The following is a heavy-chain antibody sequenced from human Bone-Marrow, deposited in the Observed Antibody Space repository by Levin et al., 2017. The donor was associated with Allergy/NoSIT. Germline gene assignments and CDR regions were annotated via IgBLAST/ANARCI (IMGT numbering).Heavy chain of an antibody. Sequence: GGSLRLSCEASGFTFSSFGMHWVRQAPGKGLEWVAVISNDGSNTYYADSVEGRFTISRDNSKNILYLQTDSLRVEDSAVYHCAKVGGTGYERYYYDFWGQGTLVTVSS. CDR2: ISNDGSNT. CDR3: AKVGGTGYERYYYDF. D-gene: IGHD5-12*01. CDR1: GFTFSSFG. J-gene: IGHJ4*02. V-gene: IGHV3-30*18.